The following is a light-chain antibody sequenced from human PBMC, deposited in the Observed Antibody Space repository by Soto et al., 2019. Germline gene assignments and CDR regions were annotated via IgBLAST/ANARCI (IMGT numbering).Light chain of an antibody. V-gene: IGLV3-9*01. CDR3: QVWDSSTYVV. CDR2: RDS. J-gene: IGLJ2*01. Sequence: SYELTQPLSVSVALGQTARITCGGNNIGSKNVHWYQQKPGQAPVLVIYRDSNRPSGIPERFSGSNSGNTATLTISGAQAGDEADYYCQVWDSSTYVVFGGGTKVTVL. CDR1: NIGSKN.